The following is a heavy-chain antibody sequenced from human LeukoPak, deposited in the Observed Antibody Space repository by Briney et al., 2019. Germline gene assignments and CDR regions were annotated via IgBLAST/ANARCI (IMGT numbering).Heavy chain of an antibody. V-gene: IGHV3-23*01. CDR1: GFTFSNYA. J-gene: IGHJ4*02. Sequence: GGSLRLSCAASGFTFSNYAMSWVRQAPGKGLDWVSSIGGSDGSTYYPDSVRGRFTISRDNSKNTVYLQMNSLRAEDTAVYYCARDKGYYDFWSGYEAEHLTPYFDYWGQGTLVTVSS. D-gene: IGHD3-3*01. CDR2: IGGSDGST. CDR3: ARDKGYYDFWSGYEAEHLTPYFDY.